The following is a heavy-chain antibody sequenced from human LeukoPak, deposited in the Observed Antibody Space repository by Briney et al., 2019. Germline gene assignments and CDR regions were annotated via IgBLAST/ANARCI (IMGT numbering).Heavy chain of an antibody. Sequence: SETLSLTCTVSGGSISSYYWSWIRQPAGKGLEWIGRIYTSGSTNYNPSLKSRVTMSVDTSKNQFSLKLSSVTAADTAVYYCARGRYSGSHAVSPSDYWGQGTLVTVSS. V-gene: IGHV4-4*07. J-gene: IGHJ4*02. CDR1: GGSISSYY. D-gene: IGHD1-26*01. CDR2: IYTSGST. CDR3: ARGRYSGSHAVSPSDY.